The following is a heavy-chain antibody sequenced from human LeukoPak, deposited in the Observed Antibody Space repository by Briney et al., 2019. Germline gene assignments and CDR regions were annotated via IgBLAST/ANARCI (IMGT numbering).Heavy chain of an antibody. Sequence: SETLSLTCAVCGGSFSGYYWSWIRQPPGKGLEWIGEINHSGSTNYNPSLKSRVTISVDTSKNQFSLKLSSVTAADTAVYYCARGRGGIARKYDSSTTRYFDLWGRGTLVTVSS. CDR1: GGSFSGYY. CDR2: INHSGST. D-gene: IGHD3-22*01. J-gene: IGHJ2*01. CDR3: ARGRGGIARKYDSSTTRYFDL. V-gene: IGHV4-34*01.